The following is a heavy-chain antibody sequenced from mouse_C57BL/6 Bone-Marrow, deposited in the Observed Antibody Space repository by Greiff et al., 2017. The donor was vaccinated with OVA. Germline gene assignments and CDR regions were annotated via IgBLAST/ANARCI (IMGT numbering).Heavy chain of an antibody. V-gene: IGHV1-62-2*01. D-gene: IGHD1-1*02. CDR2: FYPGSGSI. CDR3: ESHDDYYPVPYYFDY. J-gene: IGHJ2*01. Sequence: VQLQQSGAELVKPGASVKLSCKASGYTFTEYTIHWVKQRSGQGLEWIGWFYPGSGSIKYNEKFKDKATLTVDKSSSTAYMELSRLTSEDSAVXFYESHDDYYPVPYYFDYWGQGTTLTVSS. CDR1: GYTFTEYT.